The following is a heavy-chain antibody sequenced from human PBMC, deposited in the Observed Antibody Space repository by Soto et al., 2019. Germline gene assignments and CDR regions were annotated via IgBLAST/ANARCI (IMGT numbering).Heavy chain of an antibody. D-gene: IGHD3-10*01. V-gene: IGHV3-66*01. CDR3: ASVAGAQ. CDR2: IQNDGNT. CDR1: GFTVSSNY. J-gene: IGHJ4*02. Sequence: EVQLVESGGGLVQPGGSLRLSCAASGFTVSSNYMNWVRQAPGKGLEWVSVIQNDGNTYYTDSVKDRFTISRDNVKNTLYLQMNSPRVEDTAVYYCASVAGAQWGQGTLVTVSS.